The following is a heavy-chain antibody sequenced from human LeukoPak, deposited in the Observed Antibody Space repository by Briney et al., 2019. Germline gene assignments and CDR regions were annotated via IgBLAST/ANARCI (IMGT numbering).Heavy chain of an antibody. Sequence: PGRSLRLSCAASGFTFSSYGMHWVRQAPGKGLEWVAVISYDGSNKYYADSVKGRFTISRDNSKNTLCLQMNSLRAEDTAVYYCAKDNSNYYDSSGLDYWGQGTLVTVSS. D-gene: IGHD3-22*01. CDR2: ISYDGSNK. CDR3: AKDNSNYYDSSGLDY. CDR1: GFTFSSYG. J-gene: IGHJ4*02. V-gene: IGHV3-30*18.